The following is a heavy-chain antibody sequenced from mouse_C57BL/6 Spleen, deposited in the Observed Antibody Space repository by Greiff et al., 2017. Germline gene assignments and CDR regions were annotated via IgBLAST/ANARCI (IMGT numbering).Heavy chain of an antibody. CDR3: ASPTVEYYFDY. V-gene: IGHV14-2*01. CDR2: IDPEEGET. D-gene: IGHD1-1*01. Sequence: VQLQQSGAELVKPGASVKLSCTASGFNIKDYYLHWVKQRTEQGLEWIGRIDPEEGETKYAPKFQGKAPITADTSSNTAYLQPSSLTSEATAVYYCASPTVEYYFDYWGQGTTLTVSS. CDR1: GFNIKDYY. J-gene: IGHJ2*01.